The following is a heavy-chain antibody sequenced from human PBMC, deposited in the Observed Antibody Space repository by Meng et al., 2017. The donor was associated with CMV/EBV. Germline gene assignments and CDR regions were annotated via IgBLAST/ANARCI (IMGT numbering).Heavy chain of an antibody. J-gene: IGHJ4*02. CDR1: GYTFTSYY. D-gene: IGHD4-17*01. CDR3: AEGDYGDAQV. Sequence: LGQCGTKVKMPGASVKVSCKASGYTFTSYYMHWVRQAPGQGLEWMGIIKPSGGSTSYAQKFQGRVTMTRDTSTSTVYMALSSLRSEDTAVYYCAEGDYGDAQVWGQGTLVTVSS. CDR2: IKPSGGST. V-gene: IGHV1-46*01.